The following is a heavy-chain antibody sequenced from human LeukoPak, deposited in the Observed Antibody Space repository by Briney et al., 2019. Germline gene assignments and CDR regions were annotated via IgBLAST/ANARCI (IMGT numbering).Heavy chain of an antibody. J-gene: IGHJ4*02. CDR1: GFTFIAYW. CDR2: ISSSSSYI. V-gene: IGHV3-21*01. Sequence: GGSLRLSCEASGFTFIAYWMTWVRQAPGKGLEWASSISSSSSYIYYADSVKGRFTISRDNAKNSLYLQMNSLRAEDTAVYYCARRNGRRFRYSSGWSYFDYWGQGTLVTVSS. CDR3: ARRNGRRFRYSSGWSYFDY. D-gene: IGHD6-19*01.